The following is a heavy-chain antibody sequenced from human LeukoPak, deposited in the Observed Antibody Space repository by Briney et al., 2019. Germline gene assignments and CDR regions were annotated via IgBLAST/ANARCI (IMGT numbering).Heavy chain of an antibody. V-gene: IGHV4-31*03. D-gene: IGHD6-13*01. CDR2: IYYSGST. Sequence: SETLSHTCTVSGGSISSGGFYWSWIRQHPGKGLEWIGYIYYSGSTYYNPSLKSRVTISEDTSKNQFSLKLSSVTAADTAVYYCAIPSSSWYFYPDYWGQGTLVTVSS. CDR3: AIPSSSWYFYPDY. CDR1: GGSISSGGFY. J-gene: IGHJ4*02.